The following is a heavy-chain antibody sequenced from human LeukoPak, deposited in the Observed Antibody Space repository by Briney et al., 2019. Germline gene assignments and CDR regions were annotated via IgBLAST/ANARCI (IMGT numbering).Heavy chain of an antibody. V-gene: IGHV4-34*01. CDR1: GGSFSGYY. CDR2: INHSGST. CDR3: AREGKYYYYYYMDV. J-gene: IGHJ6*03. Sequence: SETLSLTCAVYGGSFSGYYWSWIRQPPGKGLEWIGEINHSGSTNYNPSLKSRVTISVDTSKNQFSLKLSSVTAADTAVYYCAREGKYYYYYYMDVWGKGTTVTVSS.